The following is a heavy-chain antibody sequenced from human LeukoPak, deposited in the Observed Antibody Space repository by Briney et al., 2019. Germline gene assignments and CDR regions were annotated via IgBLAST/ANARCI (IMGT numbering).Heavy chain of an antibody. CDR2: ISYIGTT. J-gene: IGHJ6*02. CDR1: GDSFSSHY. V-gene: IGHV4-59*11. D-gene: IGHD2/OR15-2a*01. CDR3: ARVGNKSWGYYYYYGMDV. Sequence: PSETLSLTCAVSGDSFSSHYWTWIRQPPGRGLEWIGYISYIGTTNYNPSLKSRVTISIDTSKNQFSLKLSSVTTADTAVYYCARVGNKSWGYYYYYGMDVWGQGTTVTVSS.